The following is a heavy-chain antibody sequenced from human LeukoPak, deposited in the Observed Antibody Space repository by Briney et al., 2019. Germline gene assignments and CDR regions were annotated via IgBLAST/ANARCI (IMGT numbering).Heavy chain of an antibody. Sequence: PGGSLGLSCAASGFTFSTYWMNWVRQAPGKGLVWVSRIKSDGSNYYADSVKGRFTIFRDNAKNTLYLQMNSLRAEDTAVYYCARGMSGYYGMDVWGQGTTVTVSS. CDR3: ARGMSGYYGMDV. CDR1: GFTFSTYW. CDR2: IKSDGSN. J-gene: IGHJ6*02. V-gene: IGHV3-74*01.